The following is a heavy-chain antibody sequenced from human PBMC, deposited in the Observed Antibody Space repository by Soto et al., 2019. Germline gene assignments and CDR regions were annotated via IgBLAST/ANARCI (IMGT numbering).Heavy chain of an antibody. Sequence: EVHLVESGGGLVKPGGSLRLSCAASGYTFNDYWMAWVRQTPGKGLEWVANIKGDEREKYYEDSVRGRFTITRDNAKNTLYLQMNSLGVEDTAVYYCARDRGSGFHGQDACGMDVWGQGTTVTVSS. CDR1: GYTFNDYW. J-gene: IGHJ6*02. D-gene: IGHD6-19*01. V-gene: IGHV3-7*05. CDR2: IKGDEREK. CDR3: ARDRGSGFHGQDACGMDV.